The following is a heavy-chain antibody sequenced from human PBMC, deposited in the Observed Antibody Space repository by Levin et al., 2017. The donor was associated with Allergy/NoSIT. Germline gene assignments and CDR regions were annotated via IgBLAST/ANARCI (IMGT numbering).Heavy chain of an antibody. D-gene: IGHD5-12*01. Sequence: NHGESLKISCKDSGYSFSLYWMSWVRQMPGKGLEWMGRIDPSDGQTKYSPSFQGHVTITADTSINTAYLQWSSLKASDTAMYYCARHIPHGFRLFDSWGQGTLVTVSS. V-gene: IGHV5-10-1*01. J-gene: IGHJ4*02. CDR1: GYSFSLYW. CDR2: IDPSDGQT. CDR3: ARHIPHGFRLFDS.